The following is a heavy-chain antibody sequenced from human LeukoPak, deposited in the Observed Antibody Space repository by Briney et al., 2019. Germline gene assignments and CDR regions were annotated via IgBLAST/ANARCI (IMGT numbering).Heavy chain of an antibody. CDR3: QSVFWSGYSPYVFDY. CDR2: ISSSSSYI. CDR1: GFTFSRYA. D-gene: IGHD3-3*01. V-gene: IGHV3-21*01. J-gene: IGHJ4*02. Sequence: PGGSLRLSCAGSGFTFSRYAMHWVRQAPGKGLEWVSSISSSSSYIYYADSVKGRFTISRDNAKNSLYLQMNSLRAEDTAVYYCQSVFWSGYSPYVFDYWGQGTLVTVSS.